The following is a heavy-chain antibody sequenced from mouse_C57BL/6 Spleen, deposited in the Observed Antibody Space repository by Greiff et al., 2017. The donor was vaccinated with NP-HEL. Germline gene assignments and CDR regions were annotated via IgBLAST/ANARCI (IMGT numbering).Heavy chain of an antibody. Sequence: EVKLLESGGGLVQPKGSLKLSCAASGFTFNTYAMHWVRQAPGKGLEWVARIRSKSSNYATYYADSVKDRFTISRDDSQSMLYLQMNNLKTEDTAMYYCVSEGGTRWDVYAMDYWGQGTSVTVSS. CDR2: IRSKSSNYAT. V-gene: IGHV10-3*01. CDR3: VSEGGTRWDVYAMDY. J-gene: IGHJ4*01. CDR1: GFTFNTYA. D-gene: IGHD4-1*01.